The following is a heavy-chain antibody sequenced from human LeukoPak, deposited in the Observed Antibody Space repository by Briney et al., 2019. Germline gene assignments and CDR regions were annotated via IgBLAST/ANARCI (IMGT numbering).Heavy chain of an antibody. CDR1: GFTFGDYA. D-gene: IGHD1-26*01. CDR3: TRHSRYSGSHSPSY. CDR2: IRSKGYGGTT. Sequence: PGGSLRLSCTASGFTFGDYAMSWVRQAPGKGLEWVGFIRSKGYGGTTEYAASVKGRFTVSRDDSKSIAYLQMNSLKTEDTAVYYCTRHSRYSGSHSPSYWGQGTLVTVSS. V-gene: IGHV3-49*04. J-gene: IGHJ4*02.